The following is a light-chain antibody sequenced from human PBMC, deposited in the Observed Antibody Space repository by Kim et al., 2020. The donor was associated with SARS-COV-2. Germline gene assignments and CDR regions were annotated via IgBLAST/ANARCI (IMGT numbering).Light chain of an antibody. J-gene: IGKJ4*01. CDR3: EEYGTSPLT. CDR1: QSLGSSY. Sequence: FPGVRVIVSSWSSQSLGSSYLAWYQQKPGQAPRLLIYCACTSATGILDRFIGSGSGTDFTLTIIRLEPEEFAVYYCEEYGTSPLTFGGVIKVDIK. CDR2: CAC. V-gene: IGKV3-20*01.